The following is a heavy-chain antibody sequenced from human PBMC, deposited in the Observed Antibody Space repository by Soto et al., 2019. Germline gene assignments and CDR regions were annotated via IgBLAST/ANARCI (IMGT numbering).Heavy chain of an antibody. V-gene: IGHV3-23*01. CDR1: GXXXXXXX. D-gene: IGHD4-17*01. J-gene: IGHJ3*02. CDR3: AKDRDGDSSDAFDI. CDR2: ISGSGGST. Sequence: EVQLLESGGGLVQPGGSLXXSCXXXGXXXXXXXXXXXXQAPGKGLEWVSAISGSGGSTYYADSVKGRFTISRDNSKNTLYLQMNSLRAEDTAVYYCAKDRDGDSSDAFDIWGQGTMVTVSS.